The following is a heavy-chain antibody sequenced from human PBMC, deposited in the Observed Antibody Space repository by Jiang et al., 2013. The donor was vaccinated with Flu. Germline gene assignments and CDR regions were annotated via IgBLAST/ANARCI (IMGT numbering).Heavy chain of an antibody. CDR3: AHVVITYGGVIGDDAFDI. CDR2: IYWDDDR. J-gene: IGHJ3*02. V-gene: IGHV2-5*02. CDR1: GFSLSATGVG. D-gene: IGHD3-16*02. Sequence: KPTQTLTLTCTFSGFSLSATGVGVGWIRQPPGKALEWLAVIYWDDDRRYSPSLKSRLAITKDTSRNQVVLIMTNMDPVDTATYYCAHVVITYGGVIGDDAFDIVGQGTVVTVSS.